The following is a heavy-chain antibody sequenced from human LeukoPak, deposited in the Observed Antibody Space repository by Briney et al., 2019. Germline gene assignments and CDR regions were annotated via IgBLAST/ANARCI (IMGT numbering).Heavy chain of an antibody. Sequence: GGSLRLSCAASGFTFSSYWMSWVRQAPGKGLEWVANIKQDGSEKYYVDSVKGRFTISRDNAKNSLYLQMNSLRAEDTAVYYCAKTPREYYFDYWGQGSLVTVSS. J-gene: IGHJ4*02. CDR1: GFTFSSYW. CDR2: IKQDGSEK. CDR3: AKTPREYYFDY. V-gene: IGHV3-7*03. D-gene: IGHD2/OR15-2a*01.